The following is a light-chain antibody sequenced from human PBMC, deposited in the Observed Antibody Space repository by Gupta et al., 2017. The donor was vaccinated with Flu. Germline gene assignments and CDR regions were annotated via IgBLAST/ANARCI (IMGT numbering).Light chain of an antibody. J-gene: IGKJ1*01. CDR1: QSVLYSSNDKNY. CDR3: QQYYSTPRT. V-gene: IGKV4-1*01. Sequence: NCKSSQSVLYSSNDKNYLAWYQQKPRQPPKLLIYWASTRESGVPDRFNGSGSGTDFTLTISSLQAEDVAVYYCQQYYSTPRTFGQGTKVEIK. CDR2: WAS.